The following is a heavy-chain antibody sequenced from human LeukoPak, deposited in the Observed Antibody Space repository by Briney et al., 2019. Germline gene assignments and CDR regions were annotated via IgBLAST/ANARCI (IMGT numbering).Heavy chain of an antibody. J-gene: IGHJ4*02. CDR1: GFTFSEFA. V-gene: IGHV3-23*01. CDR2: IGGGGALT. D-gene: IGHD1-26*01. Sequence: PGGSLRLSCVASGFTFSEFAMNWVRQAPGKGLEWVSHIGGGGALTSYADSMKGRFTISRDDSKNTLYLQMHSLRADDTAVYYCADGRYGQILFDYWGQGTLVTVSS. CDR3: ADGRYGQILFDY.